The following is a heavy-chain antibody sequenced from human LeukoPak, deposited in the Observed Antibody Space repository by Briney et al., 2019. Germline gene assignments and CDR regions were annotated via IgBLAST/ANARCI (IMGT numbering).Heavy chain of an antibody. D-gene: IGHD6-19*01. V-gene: IGHV3-11*01. CDR2: ISSSGSTI. J-gene: IGHJ4*02. CDR3: AREESRIAVAGTRGAPDY. Sequence: PGGSLRLSCAASGFTFSDYYMSWIRQAPGKGLEWVSYISSSGSTIYYADSVKGRFTISRDNAKNSLYLQMNSLRAEDTAVYYCAREESRIAVAGTRGAPDYWGQGTLVTVSS. CDR1: GFTFSDYY.